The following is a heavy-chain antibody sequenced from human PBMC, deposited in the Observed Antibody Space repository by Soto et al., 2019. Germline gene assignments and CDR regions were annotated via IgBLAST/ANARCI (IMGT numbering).Heavy chain of an antibody. V-gene: IGHV4-39*01. D-gene: IGHD1-20*01. CDR2: IYYSGST. Sequence: QHPGKGLEWIGSIYYSGSTYYNPSLKSRVTISVDTSKNQFSLKLSSVTAADTAVYYCARLKESNYDIRYKNNGFDPWGQGTLVT. CDR3: ARLKESNYDIRYKNNGFDP. J-gene: IGHJ5*02.